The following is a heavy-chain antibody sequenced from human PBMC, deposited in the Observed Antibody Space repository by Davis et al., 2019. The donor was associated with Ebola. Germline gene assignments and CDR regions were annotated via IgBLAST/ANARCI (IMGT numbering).Heavy chain of an antibody. CDR3: ARDSYDDFWSGYYTHVYYYYGMDV. CDR2: ISYDGSNK. D-gene: IGHD3-3*01. Sequence: GESLKISCAASGFTFSSYAMHWVRQAPGKGLEWVAVISYDGSNKYYADSVKGRFTISRDNSKNTLYLQMNSLRAEDTAVYYCARDSYDDFWSGYYTHVYYYYGMDVWGQGTTVTVSS. J-gene: IGHJ6*02. CDR1: GFTFSSYA. V-gene: IGHV3-30-3*01.